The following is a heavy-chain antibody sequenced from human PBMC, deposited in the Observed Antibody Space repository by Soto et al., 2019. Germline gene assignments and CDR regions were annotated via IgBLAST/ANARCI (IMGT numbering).Heavy chain of an antibody. CDR1: GFTFSSSA. CDR3: AKCTVDTIVTSGLCNWLDP. V-gene: IGHV3-23*01. D-gene: IGHD5-12*01. CDR2: IRGTNGNT. J-gene: IGHJ5*02. Sequence: EVQLLESGGGLVQPGGSLRLSCAASGFTFSSSAMSWVRQAPGKGLEWVSAIRGTNGNTHYAESVKGRLTISRDNSKNTLYLQINFLRAEDTAVYYCAKCTVDTIVTSGLCNWLDPWGQGTLGIISS.